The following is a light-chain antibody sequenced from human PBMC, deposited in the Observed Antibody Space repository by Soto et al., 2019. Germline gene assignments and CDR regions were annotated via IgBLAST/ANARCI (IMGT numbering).Light chain of an antibody. CDR3: CSYVTSGVV. Sequence: QSALTQPASVSASPGQSITISCTATSNDVGFSKFVSWHQQQPGKSPQVLVYEGTKRPSGVSLRFSGSHSVNAASLTISDIHIEDEADYYCCSYVTSGVVFGGGTKVTVL. CDR2: EGT. CDR1: SNDVGFSKF. V-gene: IGLV2-23*01. J-gene: IGLJ2*01.